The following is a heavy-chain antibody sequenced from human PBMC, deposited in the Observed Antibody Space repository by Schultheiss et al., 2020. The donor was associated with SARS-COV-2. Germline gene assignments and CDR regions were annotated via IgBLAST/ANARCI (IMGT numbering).Heavy chain of an antibody. J-gene: IGHJ4*02. V-gene: IGHV3-30*18. CDR3: AKDRSRRFGVVMVYYFDY. D-gene: IGHD3-3*01. Sequence: GGSLRLSCAASGLTFSSYGMHWVRQAPGKGLEWVAVLSYDGSNKYYADSVKGRFSISRDNSKNTLYLQMNSLRAEDTAVYYCAKDRSRRFGVVMVYYFDYWGQGALVTVSS. CDR2: LSYDGSNK. CDR1: GLTFSSYG.